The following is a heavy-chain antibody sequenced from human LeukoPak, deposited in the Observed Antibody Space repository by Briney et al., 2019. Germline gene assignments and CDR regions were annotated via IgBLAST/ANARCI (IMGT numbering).Heavy chain of an antibody. D-gene: IGHD5/OR15-5a*01. CDR2: FYPGGNT. V-gene: IGHV3-53*01. CDR1: GFTVSNNY. Sequence: GGSLRLSCAASGFTVSNNYIAWVRQAPGKGLGWVSVFYPGGNTYYADSVKGRFTISRDNGKNSVYLQMNSLKDEDTAVYYCAGGVYGYNAFDYWGQGTLVRVSS. J-gene: IGHJ4*02. CDR3: AGGVYGYNAFDY.